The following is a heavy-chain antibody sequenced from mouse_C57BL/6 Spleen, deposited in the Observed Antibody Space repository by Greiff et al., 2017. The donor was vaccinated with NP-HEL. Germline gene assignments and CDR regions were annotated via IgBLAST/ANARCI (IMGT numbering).Heavy chain of an antibody. CDR3: ANGAAWYFDD. CDR1: GYTFTSYW. D-gene: IGHD3-3*01. CDR2: IYPGSGST. V-gene: IGHV1-55*01. Sequence: QVQLQQSGAELVKPGASVTMSCKASGYTFTSYWITWVKQRPGQGLEWLGDIYPGSGSTNYNEKFKSKATLTVDTTSNTAYMQVSSLTSEDAAVYYCANGAAWYFDDWGTGTTVTVSS. J-gene: IGHJ1*03.